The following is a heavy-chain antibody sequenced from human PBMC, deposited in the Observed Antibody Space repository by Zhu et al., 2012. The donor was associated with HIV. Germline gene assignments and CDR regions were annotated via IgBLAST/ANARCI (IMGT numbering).Heavy chain of an antibody. CDR3: AREGLNRWAAAGLDY. D-gene: IGHD6-13*01. J-gene: IGHJ4*02. V-gene: IGHV3-11*04. CDR2: ISNSDNAI. Sequence: QVQLVESGGGLVKPGGSLRLSCAASGFTFSDYYMSWIRQAPGKGLEWVSYISNSDNAIYYADSVKGRFTISRDNAKNSLYLQMNSLRAEDTAIYYCAREGLNRWAAAGLDYVGPRGPWSTVSS. CDR1: GFTFSDYY.